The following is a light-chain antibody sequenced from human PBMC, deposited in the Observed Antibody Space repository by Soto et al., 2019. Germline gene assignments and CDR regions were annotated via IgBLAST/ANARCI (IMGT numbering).Light chain of an antibody. Sequence: DIPMTQSPSTLSASVGDRVTITCRASQSISTWLAWYQQKPGKAPKLLIYKASSLESGVPSRFSGSGSGTEFTLTISSLQPDDFATYYCQQYNTYPLTVGGGTTVEIK. CDR3: QQYNTYPLT. CDR2: KAS. J-gene: IGKJ4*01. V-gene: IGKV1-5*03. CDR1: QSISTW.